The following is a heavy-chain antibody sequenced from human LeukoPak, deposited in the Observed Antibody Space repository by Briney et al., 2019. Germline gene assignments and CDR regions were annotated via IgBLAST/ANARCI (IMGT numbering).Heavy chain of an antibody. CDR2: ISSSSSYI. CDR3: ARDLGSGYYRPFDY. CDR1: GFTFSSDS. J-gene: IGHJ4*02. D-gene: IGHD3-22*01. Sequence: GGSLRLSCAASGFTFSSDSMNWVREAPGKGLEWVSSISSSSSYIYYADSVKGRFTISRDNAKNSLYLQMNSLRAEDTAVYYCARDLGSGYYRPFDYWGQGTLVTVSS. V-gene: IGHV3-21*01.